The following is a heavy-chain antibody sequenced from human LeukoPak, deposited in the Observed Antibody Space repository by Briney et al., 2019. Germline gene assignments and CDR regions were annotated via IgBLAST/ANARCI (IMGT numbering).Heavy chain of an antibody. J-gene: IGHJ4*02. V-gene: IGHV4-39*07. CDR2: IYYSGST. Sequence: PSETLSLTCTVSGGSISSSSYYWGWMRQPPGKGLEWIESIYYSGSTYYYPSLKSRVTISIDTSKNQFSLKLSSVTAADTAVYYCARCYGDSCYYFDYWGQGTLVTVSS. CDR3: ARCYGDSCYYFDY. CDR1: GGSISSSSYY. D-gene: IGHD4-17*01.